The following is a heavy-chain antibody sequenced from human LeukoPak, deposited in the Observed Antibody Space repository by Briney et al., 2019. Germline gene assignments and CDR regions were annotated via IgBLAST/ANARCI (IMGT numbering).Heavy chain of an antibody. D-gene: IGHD6-19*01. CDR3: ARSLAVAGTSDSCTDY. CDR2: INPNSGGT. CDR1: GYTFTGYY. V-gene: IGHV1-2*02. J-gene: IGHJ4*02. Sequence: GASVKVSCKASGYTFTGYYMHWVRQAPGQGLEWMGWINPNSGGTNYAQKFQGRVTMTRDTSISTAYMELSRLRSDDTAVYYCARSLAVAGTSDSCTDYWGQGTLVTVSS.